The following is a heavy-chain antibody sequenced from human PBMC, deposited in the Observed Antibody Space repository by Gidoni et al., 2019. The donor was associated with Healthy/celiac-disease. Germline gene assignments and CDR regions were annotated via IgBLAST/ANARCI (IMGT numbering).Heavy chain of an antibody. CDR2: ITHSGST. D-gene: IGHD6-6*01. CDR1: GGSFSGYY. J-gene: IGHJ4*02. CDR3: ARQKFGGAAREY. V-gene: IGHV4-34*01. Sequence: QVQLQQRGAGLLKPSETLSLTCAVYGGSFSGYYCSWLSQPPGKGLEWIGEITHSGSTNYNPSLKSRVTISVDTSKNQFSLKLSSVTAADTAVYYCARQKFGGAAREYWGQGTLVTVSS.